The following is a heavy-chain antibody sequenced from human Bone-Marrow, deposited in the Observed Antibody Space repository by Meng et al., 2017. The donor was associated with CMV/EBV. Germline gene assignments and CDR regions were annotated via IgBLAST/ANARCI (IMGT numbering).Heavy chain of an antibody. CDR3: AKSGYSYGPLLDY. J-gene: IGHJ4*02. V-gene: IGHV3-23*01. Sequence: GGSLRLSCAASGFTFSSYGMHWVRQAPGKGLEWVSAISGSGGSTYYADSVKGRFTISRDNSKNTLYLQMNSLRAEDTAVYYCAKSGYSYGPLLDYWGQGTLVIVSS. CDR2: ISGSGGST. D-gene: IGHD5-18*01. CDR1: GFTFSSYG.